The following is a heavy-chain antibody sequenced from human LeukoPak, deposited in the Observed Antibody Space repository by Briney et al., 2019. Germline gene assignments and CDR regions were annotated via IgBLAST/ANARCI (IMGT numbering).Heavy chain of an antibody. CDR1: GYSISSGYY. Sequence: SETLSLTCTVSGYSISSGYYWGWIRQPPGKGLEWIGSIYHSGSTYYNPSLKSRVTISIDTSKNQFSLKLTSVTAADTAVYYCARNYYDSSGYYGGLRTPFDYWGQGTLVTVSS. CDR3: ARNYYDSSGYYGGLRTPFDY. CDR2: IYHSGST. D-gene: IGHD3-22*01. V-gene: IGHV4-38-2*02. J-gene: IGHJ4*02.